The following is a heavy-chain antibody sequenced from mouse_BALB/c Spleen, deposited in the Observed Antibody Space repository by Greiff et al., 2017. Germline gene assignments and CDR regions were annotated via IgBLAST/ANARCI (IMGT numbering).Heavy chain of an antibody. CDR2: IWGGGST. CDR1: GFSLTDYG. CDR3: AKNYRYDGGPDWYFDV. V-gene: IGHV2-6-5*01. D-gene: IGHD2-14*01. J-gene: IGHJ1*01. Sequence: QVQLKQSGPGLVAPSQSLSITCTVSGFSLTDYGVSWIRQPPGKGLEWLGVIWGGGSTYYNSALKSRLSISKDNSKSQVFLKMNSLQTDDTAMYYCAKNYRYDGGPDWYFDVWGAGTTVTVSS.